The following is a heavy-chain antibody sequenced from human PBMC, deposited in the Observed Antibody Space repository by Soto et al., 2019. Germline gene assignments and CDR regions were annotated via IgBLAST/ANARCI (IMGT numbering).Heavy chain of an antibody. J-gene: IGHJ6*02. CDR1: GYTFTGYY. CDR3: ARDGGGSGSYYGYYYYGMDV. D-gene: IGHD3-10*01. V-gene: IGHV1-2*04. Sequence: ASVKVSCKASGYTFTGYYMHWVRQAPGQGLEWMGWINPNSGGTNYAQKFQGWVTMTRDTSISTAYMELSRLRSDDTAVYYCARDGGGSGSYYGYYYYGMDVWGQGTTVTVSS. CDR2: INPNSGGT.